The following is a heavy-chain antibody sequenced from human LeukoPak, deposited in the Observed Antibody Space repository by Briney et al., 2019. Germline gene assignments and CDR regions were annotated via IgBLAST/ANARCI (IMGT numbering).Heavy chain of an antibody. J-gene: IGHJ4*02. CDR2: IIPILGIA. Sequence: SVKVSCKASGGTFSSYAISWVRQAPGQGLEWMGRIIPILGIANYAQKFQGRVTITADKSTSTAYMELSSLRSGDAAVYYCAREAPDSSGYHDYWGQGTLVTVSS. V-gene: IGHV1-69*04. D-gene: IGHD3-22*01. CDR1: GGTFSSYA. CDR3: AREAPDSSGYHDY.